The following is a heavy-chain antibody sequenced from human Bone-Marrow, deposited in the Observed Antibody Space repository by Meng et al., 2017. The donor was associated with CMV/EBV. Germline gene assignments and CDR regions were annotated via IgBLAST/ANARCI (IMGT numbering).Heavy chain of an antibody. D-gene: IGHD4-23*01. V-gene: IGHV3-66*02. CDR3: ARTGVNDYSDY. CDR2: IYSGGST. Sequence: GESLKISCAASGFTFDDYGMSWVRQAPGKGLEWVSVIYSGGSTYYADSVKGRFTISRDNSKNTLYLQMNSLRAEDTAVYYCARTGVNDYSDYWGQGTLVTVSS. J-gene: IGHJ4*02. CDR1: GFTFDDYG.